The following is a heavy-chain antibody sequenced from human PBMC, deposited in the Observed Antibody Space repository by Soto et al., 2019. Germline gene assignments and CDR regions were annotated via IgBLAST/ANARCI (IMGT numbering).Heavy chain of an antibody. CDR2: ISYDGTNK. D-gene: IGHD3-10*01. Sequence: QVQLVESGGGVIQPGGSLRLSCAASGFTFSNYDIHWVRQAPGKGLEWGAVISYDGTNKYYRESVRGRFTISRDNSKNTVSLQMNRLRVDDTAVYYCTRGITGGLDPWGQGTLVTVSS. CDR3: TRGITGGLDP. J-gene: IGHJ5*02. CDR1: GFTFSNYD. V-gene: IGHV3-30-3*01.